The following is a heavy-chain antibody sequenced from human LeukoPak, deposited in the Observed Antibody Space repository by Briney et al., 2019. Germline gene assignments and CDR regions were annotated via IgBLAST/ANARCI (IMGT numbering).Heavy chain of an antibody. Sequence: SETLSLTCTVSGGSISSYYWSWIRQPAGKGLEWIGRIYTSGSTNYNPSLKSRVSMSLDTSKNQFSLKLSSVTAADTAVYYCARGVAQSTYYYYYYMDVWGKGTTVTISS. V-gene: IGHV4-4*07. CDR1: GGSISSYY. D-gene: IGHD2-21*01. J-gene: IGHJ6*03. CDR3: ARGVAQSTYYYYYYMDV. CDR2: IYTSGST.